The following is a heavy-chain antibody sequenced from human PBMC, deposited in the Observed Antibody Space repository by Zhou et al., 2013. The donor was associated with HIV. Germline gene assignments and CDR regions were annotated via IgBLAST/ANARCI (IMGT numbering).Heavy chain of an antibody. CDR3: ETGLTSHCSGGTCYSVNY. CDR1: GSTFSDYY. Sequence: EVQVVQSGAEVKKPGTTVKISCKFSGSTFSDYYIHWVQQAPGKGLEWMGFVDPEDGEATYAQKFQGRITITADTSTDTVYLELNSLRSDDTAVYYCETGLTSHCSGGTCYSVNYWGQGT. D-gene: IGHD2-15*01. J-gene: IGHJ4*02. CDR2: VDPEDGEA. V-gene: IGHV1-69-2*01.